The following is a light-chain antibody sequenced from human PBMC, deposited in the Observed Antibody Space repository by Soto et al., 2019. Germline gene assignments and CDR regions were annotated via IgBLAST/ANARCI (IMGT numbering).Light chain of an antibody. J-gene: IGLJ1*01. CDR3: SSYTSSSTLDV. CDR2: DVS. V-gene: IGLV2-14*01. Sequence: QSVLTQPAPVSGSPGQSITISCTGTSSDVGGYNYVSWYQQHPGKAPKLMIYDVSNRPSGVSNRFSGSKSGNTASLTISGLQAEDEADYYCSSYTSSSTLDVFGXGTKVTVL. CDR1: SSDVGGYNY.